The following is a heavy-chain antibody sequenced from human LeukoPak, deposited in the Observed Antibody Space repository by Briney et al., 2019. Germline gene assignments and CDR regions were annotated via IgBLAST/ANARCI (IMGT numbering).Heavy chain of an antibody. CDR1: GFTVSSNY. V-gene: IGHV3-66*01. CDR3: ARESGNSCSCLDY. CDR2: IYSGGST. D-gene: IGHD6-13*01. J-gene: IGHJ4*02. Sequence: GGSLRLSCAASGFTVSSNYMSWVRQAPGKGLEWVSVIYSGGSTYYTASIKGRFTISGDNSKNTMYLQMKSLTAGDTARDYCARESGNSCSCLDYWGPGTLVTVSS.